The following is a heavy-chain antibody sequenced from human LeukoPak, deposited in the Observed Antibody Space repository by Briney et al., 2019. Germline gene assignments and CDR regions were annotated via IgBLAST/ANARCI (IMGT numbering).Heavy chain of an antibody. CDR3: ARGTRVTHFYYYYMDV. D-gene: IGHD5-18*01. CDR1: GGSISSYY. J-gene: IGHJ6*03. V-gene: IGHV4-59*08. CDR2: IYYSGST. Sequence: SETLSLTCTVSGGSISSYYWSWIRQPPGKGLEWIGYIYYSGSTNYNPSLKSRVTISVDTSKNQFSLKLSSVTAADTAVYYCARGTRVTHFYYYYMDVWGKGTTVTVSS.